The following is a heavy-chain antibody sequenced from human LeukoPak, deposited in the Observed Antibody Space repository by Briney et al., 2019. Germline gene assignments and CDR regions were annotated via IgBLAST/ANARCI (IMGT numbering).Heavy chain of an antibody. CDR2: INPNSGGT. J-gene: IGHJ4*02. D-gene: IGHD1-1*01. V-gene: IGHV1-2*02. CDR1: GYTFTGYY. CDR3: ARDRTTGTTPPYYFDY. Sequence: GASVKVSCKASGYTFTGYYMHWVRQAPGRGLEWMGWINPNSGGTNYAQKFQGRVTMTRDTSISTAYMELSRLRSDDTAVYYCARDRTTGTTPPYYFDYWGQGTLVTVSS.